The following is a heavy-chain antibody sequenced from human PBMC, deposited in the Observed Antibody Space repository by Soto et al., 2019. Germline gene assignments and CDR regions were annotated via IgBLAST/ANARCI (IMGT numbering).Heavy chain of an antibody. Sequence: PGESLKISCKGSGYSFTSYWISWVRQMPGKGLEWMGRIDPSDSYTNYSPSFQGHVTISADKSISTAYLQWSSLKASDTAMYYCARGYCSSTSCYYYFGMDVWGQGTTVTVSS. CDR1: GYSFTSYW. D-gene: IGHD2-2*01. J-gene: IGHJ6*02. CDR2: IDPSDSYT. CDR3: ARGYCSSTSCYYYFGMDV. V-gene: IGHV5-10-1*01.